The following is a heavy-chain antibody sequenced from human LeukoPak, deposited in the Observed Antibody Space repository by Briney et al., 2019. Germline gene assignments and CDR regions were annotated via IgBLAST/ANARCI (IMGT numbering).Heavy chain of an antibody. CDR2: ISGSGGNT. CDR3: ASGRVVRGVIGY. V-gene: IGHV3-23*01. CDR1: GFIFSNYV. Sequence: PGGSLRLSCAASGFIFSNYVMSWVRQAPGKGLEWVSAISGSGGNTYYADSVKGRFTISRDNSKNTLYLQMNRLRAEDAAVYYCASGRVVRGVIGYWGQGTLVTVSS. D-gene: IGHD3-10*01. J-gene: IGHJ4*02.